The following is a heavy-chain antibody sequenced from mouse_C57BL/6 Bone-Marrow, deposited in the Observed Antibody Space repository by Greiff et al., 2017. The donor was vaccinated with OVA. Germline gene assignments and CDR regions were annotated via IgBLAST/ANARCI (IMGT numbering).Heavy chain of an antibody. CDR1: AYEFPSPD. D-gene: IGHD2-3*01. CDR3: ARHDDGYHWYFDV. Sequence: EVMLVESGGGLVQPGESLNLSFYSNAYEFPSPDMSLVRKTPEKRLELVAAINSDGGSTYYPDTMERRFIIARDNTKKTLYLQMSSLRSEDTALYYCARHDDGYHWYFDVWGTGTTVTVSS. V-gene: IGHV5-2*03. CDR2: INSDGGST. J-gene: IGHJ1*03.